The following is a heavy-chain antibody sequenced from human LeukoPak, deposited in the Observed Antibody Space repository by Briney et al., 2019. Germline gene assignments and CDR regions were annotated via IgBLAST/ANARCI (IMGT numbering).Heavy chain of an antibody. D-gene: IGHD3-16*02. CDR1: GFTFNSYS. Sequence: GGSLRLSCAASGFTFNSYSMNWVRQAPGKGLEWVSSISGSNSYIYYADSMKGRFTISRDNAKNSLYLQMNSLRAEDTAVYYCAREANYVWGSYRHPFDYWGQGTLVTVSS. J-gene: IGHJ4*02. CDR2: ISGSNSYI. V-gene: IGHV3-21*01. CDR3: AREANYVWGSYRHPFDY.